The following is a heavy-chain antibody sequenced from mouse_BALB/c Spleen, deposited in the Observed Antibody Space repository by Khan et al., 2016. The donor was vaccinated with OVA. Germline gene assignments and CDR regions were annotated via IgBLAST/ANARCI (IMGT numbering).Heavy chain of an antibody. J-gene: IGHJ2*01. CDR2: INPTSGYT. CDR3: TRERIDY. V-gene: IGHV1-7*01. CDR1: GYTFTTYW. Sequence: VQLQQSGAELAKPGASVKMSCKASGYTFTTYWMHWIKQRPGQGLEWIGYINPTSGYTDYNEKFKDRATLSADKSSSTAYMQLNSLTSEDSAVYYCTRERIDYGGQGTTLTVSS.